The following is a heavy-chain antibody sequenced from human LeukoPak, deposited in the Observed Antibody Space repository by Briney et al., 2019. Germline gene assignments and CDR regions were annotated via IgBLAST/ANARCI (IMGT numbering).Heavy chain of an antibody. Sequence: PSETLSLTCTVSGGSISSSSYYWGWIRQPPGKGLEWIGSIYYSGSTYYNPSLKSRVTISVDTSKNQFSLKLSSVTAADTAVYYCARAYSYGYYVDYWGQGTLVTVSS. J-gene: IGHJ4*02. CDR2: IYYSGST. D-gene: IGHD5-18*01. V-gene: IGHV4-39*07. CDR3: ARAYSYGYYVDY. CDR1: GGSISSSSYY.